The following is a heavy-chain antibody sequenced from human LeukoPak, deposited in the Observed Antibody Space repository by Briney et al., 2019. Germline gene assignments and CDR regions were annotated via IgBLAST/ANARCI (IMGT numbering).Heavy chain of an antibody. V-gene: IGHV3-53*01. D-gene: IGHD2-2*01. J-gene: IGHJ6*03. CDR2: IYSGART. Sequence: GGSLRLSCAASGFTVSSNYMSWVRQAPGKGQEWVSVIYSGARTYYADSVKGRFTISRDNSKNTLYLQMNSLRAEDTAVYYCATHPGYCSSTSCPYYYYYYMDVWGKGTTVTVSS. CDR3: ATHPGYCSSTSCPYYYYYYMDV. CDR1: GFTVSSNY.